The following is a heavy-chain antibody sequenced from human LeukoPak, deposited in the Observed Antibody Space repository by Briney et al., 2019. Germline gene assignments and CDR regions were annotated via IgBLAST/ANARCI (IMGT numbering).Heavy chain of an antibody. CDR3: AKAPPNSRGWYVGYYYYGMDV. D-gene: IGHD6-19*01. J-gene: IGHJ6*02. CDR2: ISYDGSNK. CDR1: GFTFSSYG. Sequence: GRSLRLSCAASGFTFSSYGMHWVRQAPGKGLEWVAVISYDGSNKYYADSVKGRFTISRDNSKNTLYLQMNSLRAEDTAVYYCAKAPPNSRGWYVGYYYYGMDVWGQGTTVTVSS. V-gene: IGHV3-30*18.